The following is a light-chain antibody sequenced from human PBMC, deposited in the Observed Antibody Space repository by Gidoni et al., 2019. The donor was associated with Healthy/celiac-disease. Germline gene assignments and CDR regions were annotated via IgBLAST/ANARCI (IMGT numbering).Light chain of an antibody. V-gene: IGKV1-5*03. CDR1: QSISSW. CDR2: KAY. Sequence: DIQMTQSPSTLSASVGNRVTITCRASQSISSWVACYQPKPGKATKLMIYKAYSLASGVPSRFSGSGSGKEFTITISSLQPDDFATYYCQKYNSYSAETFGQGIKVEIK. CDR3: QKYNSYSAET. J-gene: IGKJ1*01.